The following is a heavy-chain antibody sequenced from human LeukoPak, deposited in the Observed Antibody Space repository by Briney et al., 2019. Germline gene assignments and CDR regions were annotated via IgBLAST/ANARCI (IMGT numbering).Heavy chain of an antibody. CDR1: GGTFSSYA. CDR2: IIPIFGTA. Sequence: SVKVSCKASGGTFSSYAISWVPQAPGQGLEWMGGIIPIFGTANYAQKFQGRVTITADESTSTAYMELSSLRSEDTALYYCARAGMSSGYSPFDYWGQGTLVTVSS. J-gene: IGHJ4*02. D-gene: IGHD3-22*01. V-gene: IGHV1-69*01. CDR3: ARAGMSSGYSPFDY.